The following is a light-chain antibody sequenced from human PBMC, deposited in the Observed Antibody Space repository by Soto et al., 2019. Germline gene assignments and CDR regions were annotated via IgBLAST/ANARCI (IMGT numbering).Light chain of an antibody. CDR1: QSISSW. CDR2: KAS. CDR3: QQYDSYPLT. Sequence: DIQMTQSPSTLSASVGDRVTITCRANQSISSWLAWYQHKPGQAPNLLIYKASSLESGVPSRFSGSGSGTEFTLTVSRLQPDDFPTYYCQQYDSYPLTFGGGTKVEIK. V-gene: IGKV1-5*03. J-gene: IGKJ4*01.